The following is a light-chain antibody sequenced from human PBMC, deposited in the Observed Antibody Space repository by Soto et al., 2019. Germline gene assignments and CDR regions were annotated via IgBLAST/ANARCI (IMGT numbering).Light chain of an antibody. CDR2: TNT. CDR1: SSNIGSNP. V-gene: IGLV1-44*01. Sequence: QSVLTQPPSASGTPGQSVTISCSGGSSNIGSNPVSWYQHVPGTAPKLLIHTNTQRPLGVPVRFSGSKSGTSASLAISGLQSEDEAAYYCAAWDDTFYVFGSGTKLTVL. J-gene: IGLJ1*01. CDR3: AAWDDTFYV.